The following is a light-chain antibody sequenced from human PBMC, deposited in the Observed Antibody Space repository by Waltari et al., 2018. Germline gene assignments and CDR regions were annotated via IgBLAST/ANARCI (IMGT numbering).Light chain of an antibody. J-gene: IGKJ4*01. Sequence: EIVMTQSPATLSVSPGERATLTCRASQSISSNLAWYQQKPGQAPRLPIHSASARATGVQARFRGSVSGTEFTLTISSLQSEDFAVYYCQQYNNWPLTFGGGTK. CDR1: QSISSN. V-gene: IGKV3-15*01. CDR3: QQYNNWPLT. CDR2: SAS.